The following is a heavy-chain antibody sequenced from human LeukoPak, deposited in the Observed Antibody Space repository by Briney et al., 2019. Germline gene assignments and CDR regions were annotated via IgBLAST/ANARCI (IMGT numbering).Heavy chain of an antibody. V-gene: IGHV4-4*09. Sequence: SETLSLTCTVSNGSISSYHWSWVRQPPGKGLEWIGYILTSGTTNYDPSLKSRLTISVDTSKNRFTLKLSSVTAADTAVYYCARLRVSGSYLYYFDYWGQGTLVTVSS. CDR2: ILTSGTT. J-gene: IGHJ4*02. CDR3: ARLRVSGSYLYYFDY. CDR1: NGSISSYH. D-gene: IGHD3-10*01.